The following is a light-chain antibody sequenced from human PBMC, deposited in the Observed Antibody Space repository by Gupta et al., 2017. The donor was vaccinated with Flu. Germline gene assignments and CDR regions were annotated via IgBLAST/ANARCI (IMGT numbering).Light chain of an antibody. CDR1: QDSNTY. J-gene: IGKJ4*01. Sequence: VGDRVTITCRASQDSNTYLNWYQQRPGKAPKLLIYDVSTLEVGVPSRFSGSGSGTEFTLTISGLQHEDFATYYCQQYKTMWTFGGGTMVEIK. CDR3: QQYKTMWT. V-gene: IGKV1-33*01. CDR2: DVS.